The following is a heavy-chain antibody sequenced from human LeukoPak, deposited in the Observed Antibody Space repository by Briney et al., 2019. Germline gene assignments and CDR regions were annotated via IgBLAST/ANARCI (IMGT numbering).Heavy chain of an antibody. CDR3: ARLPSGDV. CDR2: IYSDGRT. Sequence: GGSLRLSCAASGYIVSSSYITWVRQAPGKGLEWVSVIYSDGRTYYADSLKDRFTISRDNSKNTVYLQINSLRTEDTAIYYCARLPSGDVWGRGTTVSVSS. CDR1: GYIVSSSY. J-gene: IGHJ6*01. V-gene: IGHV3-66*04.